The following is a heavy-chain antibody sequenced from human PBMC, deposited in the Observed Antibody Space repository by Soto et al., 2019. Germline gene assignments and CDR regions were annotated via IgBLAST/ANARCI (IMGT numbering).Heavy chain of an antibody. Sequence: GGSLRLSCAASGFTFSSYGMHWVRQAPGKGLEWVAVIWYDGSNKYYADSVKGRFTISRDNSKNTLYLQMNSLRAEDTAVYYCARGYCSSTSCSALYGMDVWGQGTTVTVSS. CDR2: IWYDGSNK. D-gene: IGHD2-2*01. CDR1: GFTFSSYG. J-gene: IGHJ6*02. V-gene: IGHV3-33*01. CDR3: ARGYCSSTSCSALYGMDV.